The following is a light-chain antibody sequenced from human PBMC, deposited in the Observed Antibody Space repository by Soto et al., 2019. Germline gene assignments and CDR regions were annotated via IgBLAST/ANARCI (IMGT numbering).Light chain of an antibody. V-gene: IGKV2-30*01. CDR2: KVS. J-gene: IGKJ1*01. CDR3: MQGTHWPWT. Sequence: DVVMTQSPLSLPVTLGQPASISCRSSQSLVYSDGNTYLSWFQQRPGQSPRRLIYKVSNRDSGVPDRFRGSGSGTAFTLKISRVEAEDLGVYYCMQGTHWPWTFGQGTMVGIK. CDR1: QSLVYSDGNTY.